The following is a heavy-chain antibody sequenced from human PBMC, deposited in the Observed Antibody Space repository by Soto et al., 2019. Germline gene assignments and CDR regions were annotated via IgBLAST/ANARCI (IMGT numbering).Heavy chain of an antibody. CDR1: GDSIGSYH. Sequence: SETLSLTCTVSGDSIGSYHWSWVRQPPGKGLEWIGFMFSRGSANYNPSLKSRVTISVDTSKNQFSLKLSSVTAADTAVYYCARDARGLELRYGMDAWGQGTTVTVSS. V-gene: IGHV4-59*01. CDR3: ARDARGLELRYGMDA. J-gene: IGHJ6*02. CDR2: MFSRGSA. D-gene: IGHD1-7*01.